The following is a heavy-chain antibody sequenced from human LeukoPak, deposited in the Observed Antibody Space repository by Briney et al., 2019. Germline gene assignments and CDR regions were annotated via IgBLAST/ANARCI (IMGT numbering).Heavy chain of an antibody. Sequence: RASVKVSCKGSGYIFPDYYIYWVRQAPGQGLEWMGRINPNSGGTNYAQNFQGRVTMTRDTSISTVYMELSRLRTDDTAVYYCARDGGYCSSGTICYSRAEYYYYGLDVWGQGTTVTVSS. J-gene: IGHJ6*02. V-gene: IGHV1-2*06. CDR3: ARDGGYCSSGTICYSRAEYYYYGLDV. D-gene: IGHD2-2*01. CDR2: INPNSGGT. CDR1: GYIFPDYY.